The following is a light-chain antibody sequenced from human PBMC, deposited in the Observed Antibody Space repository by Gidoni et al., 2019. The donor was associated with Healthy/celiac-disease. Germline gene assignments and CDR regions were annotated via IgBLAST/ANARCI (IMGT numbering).Light chain of an antibody. V-gene: IGKV2-28*01. CDR3: MQALQTPWT. CDR1: QSLLHSNGYNY. Sequence: DIVMTQSPLSLPVTPGEPASISCRSSQSLLHSNGYNYLDWYLQKPVQSPQLLIYLGYNRASGVPDRFSCSGSGTDFTLKIRRVEAEDVGVYYCMQALQTPWTFGQGTKVEIK. CDR2: LGY. J-gene: IGKJ1*01.